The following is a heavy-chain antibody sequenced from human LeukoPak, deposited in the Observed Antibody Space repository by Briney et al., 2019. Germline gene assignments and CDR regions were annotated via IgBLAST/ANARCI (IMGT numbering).Heavy chain of an antibody. CDR1: GYIFSNCY. Sequence: ASVKVSCKASGYIFSNCYMHWVRQAPGQGLEWMGIINPSDGSTSYAQKFQGRVIITRDTSTSTVYMELSSLRSEDTAVYYCAREGGNYLNWFDPWGQGTLVTVSS. CDR3: AREGGNYLNWFDP. CDR2: INPSDGST. J-gene: IGHJ5*02. V-gene: IGHV1-46*01. D-gene: IGHD3-16*01.